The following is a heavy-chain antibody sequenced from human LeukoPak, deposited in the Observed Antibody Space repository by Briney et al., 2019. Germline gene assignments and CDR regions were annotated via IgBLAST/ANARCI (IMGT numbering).Heavy chain of an antibody. CDR1: GGSISSNY. CDR2: IYYSGST. V-gene: IGHV4-59*01. CDR3: ARTAMVPAAMHTWCFDL. D-gene: IGHD2-2*01. J-gene: IGHJ2*01. Sequence: PSETLLLTCTVSGGSISSNYWSWIRQPPGKGLECIGYIYYSGSTNYNPSLKSRITISVDTSKNQFSLKLSSVTAADTAMYYCARTAMVPAAMHTWCFDLWGRGTLVTVSS.